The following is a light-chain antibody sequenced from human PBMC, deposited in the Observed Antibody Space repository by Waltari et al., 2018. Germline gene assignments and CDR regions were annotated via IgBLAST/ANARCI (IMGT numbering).Light chain of an antibody. J-gene: IGLJ2*01. V-gene: IGLV2-8*01. CDR3: SSYAGSNNLL. CDR1: SSDVGTSNY. Sequence: QSALTQPPSASGSPGQSVPISCTGTSSDVGTSNYVSWYQQHPGKAPKLMIYEVTKRPSGVPDRFSGSKSGNTASLTVSGLQAEDEADYYCSSYAGSNNLLFGGGTKLTVL. CDR2: EVT.